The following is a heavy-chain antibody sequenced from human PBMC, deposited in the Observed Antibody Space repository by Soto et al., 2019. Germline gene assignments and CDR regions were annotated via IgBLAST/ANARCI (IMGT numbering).Heavy chain of an antibody. D-gene: IGHD3-22*01. CDR2: INAGNGNT. CDR3: ARARYTSDYYDSSGYYPFFDY. J-gene: IGHJ4*02. CDR1: GYTFTSYA. V-gene: IGHV1-3*01. Sequence: ASVKVSCKASGYTFTSYAMHWVRQAPGQRLEWMGWINAGNGNTKYSQKFQGRVTITRDTSASTAYMELSSLRSEDTAVYYCARARYTSDYYDSSGYYPFFDYWGQGTLVTVSS.